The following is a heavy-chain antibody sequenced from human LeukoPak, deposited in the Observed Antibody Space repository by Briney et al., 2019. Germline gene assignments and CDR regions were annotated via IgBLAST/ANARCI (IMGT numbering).Heavy chain of an antibody. J-gene: IGHJ6*03. D-gene: IGHD4-11*01. CDR1: GGSISSYY. CDR2: IYYSGST. CDR3: ARGLGGTTVIKGYSYMDV. V-gene: IGHV4-59*01. Sequence: PSETLSLTCTVSGGSISSYYWSWIRQPPGKGLEWIGYIYYSGSTNYNPSLKSRVTISVDTSKNQFSLKLSSVTAADAAVFYCARGLGGTTVIKGYSYMDVWGKGTTVTVSS.